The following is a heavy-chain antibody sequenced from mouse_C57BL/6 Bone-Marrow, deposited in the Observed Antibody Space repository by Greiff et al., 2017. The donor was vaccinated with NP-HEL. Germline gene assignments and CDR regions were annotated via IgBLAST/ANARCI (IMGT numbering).Heavy chain of an antibody. CDR2: INPSNGGT. V-gene: IGHV1-53*01. D-gene: IGHD1-1*01. CDR3: ARGGRSYNWYFDV. CDR1: GYTFTSYW. J-gene: IGHJ1*03. Sequence: VQLQESGTELVKPGASVKLSCKASGYTFTSYWMHWVKQRPGQGLEWIGNINPSNGGTNYNEKFKSKATLTVDKSSSTAYMQLSSLTSEDSAVYYCARGGRSYNWYFDVWGTGTTVTVSS.